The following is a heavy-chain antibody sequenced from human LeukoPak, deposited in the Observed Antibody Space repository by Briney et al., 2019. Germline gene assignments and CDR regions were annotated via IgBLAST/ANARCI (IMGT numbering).Heavy chain of an antibody. CDR1: GGSISSYY. V-gene: IGHV4-59*08. D-gene: IGHD3-3*01. CDR3: ARHRSPLESFHH. CDR2: IYYSGST. J-gene: IGHJ1*01. Sequence: PSETLSLTCTVSGGSISSYYWSWIRQPPGKGLEWIGYIYYSGSTNYNPSLKSRVTISVDMSKNQFSLKLSSVTAADTAMYYCARHRSPLESFHHWGQGTLVTVSS.